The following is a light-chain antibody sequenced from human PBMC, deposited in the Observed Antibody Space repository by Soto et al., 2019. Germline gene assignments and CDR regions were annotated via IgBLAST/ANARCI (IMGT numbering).Light chain of an antibody. J-gene: IGKJ1*01. CDR3: KQCGGSPRT. Sequence: EIVLTQSPGTLSLSPGERATLSCRASQTIGSSHLAWYQQKPGQAHRVLIFAASSRATGIQDRFSGSGSGTDFTLTIRRLEPEDFAVYYCKQCGGSPRTFGQGTKVDIK. V-gene: IGKV3-20*01. CDR2: AAS. CDR1: QTIGSSH.